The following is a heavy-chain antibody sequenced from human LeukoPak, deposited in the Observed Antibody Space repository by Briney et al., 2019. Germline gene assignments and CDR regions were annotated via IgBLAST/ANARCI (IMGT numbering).Heavy chain of an antibody. D-gene: IGHD4/OR15-4a*01. CDR1: GFTFSSYG. CDR2: IRYGESHE. Sequence: GGSLRLSCAASGFTFSSYGIHWVRQAPGKGLEWVAFIRYGESHEYYADSVKGRFTISRDNSKRALYLQMNSLRPEDTAVYYCAKSRAPTANPDAFDVWGQGTMVIVSS. V-gene: IGHV3-30*02. CDR3: AKSRAPTANPDAFDV. J-gene: IGHJ3*01.